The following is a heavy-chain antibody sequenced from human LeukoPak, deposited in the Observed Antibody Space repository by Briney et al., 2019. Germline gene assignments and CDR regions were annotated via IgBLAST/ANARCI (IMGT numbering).Heavy chain of an antibody. V-gene: IGHV1-2*06. D-gene: IGHD4-23*01. Sequence: ASVKVSCKASGYTFTGYCMHWVRQAPGQGLEWMGRINPNSGGTNYAQKFQGRVTMTRDTSISTAYMELSRLRSDDTAVYYCARDDYGGNPPHAFDIWGQGTMVTVSS. CDR2: INPNSGGT. J-gene: IGHJ3*02. CDR1: GYTFTGYC. CDR3: ARDDYGGNPPHAFDI.